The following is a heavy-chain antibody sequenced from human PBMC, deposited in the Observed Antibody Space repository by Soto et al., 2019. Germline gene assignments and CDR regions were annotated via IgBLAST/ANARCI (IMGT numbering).Heavy chain of an antibody. V-gene: IGHV1-8*01. D-gene: IGHD3-10*01. CDR3: ARGRFRYYYGSGSYYTPGEGGMNY. J-gene: IGHJ4*02. CDR1: GYTFTSYD. Sequence: ASVKVSCKASGYTFTSYDINWVRQATGQGLEWMGWMNPNSGNTGYAQKFQGRVTMTRNTSISTAYMELSSLRSEDTAVYYCARGRFRYYYGSGSYYTPGEGGMNYWGQGTLVTVSS. CDR2: MNPNSGNT.